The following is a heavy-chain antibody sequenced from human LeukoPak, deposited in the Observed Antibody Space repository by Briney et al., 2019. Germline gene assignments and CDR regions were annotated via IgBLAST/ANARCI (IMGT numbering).Heavy chain of an antibody. V-gene: IGHV4-34*01. CDR3: ARRRITMVRGAGYYFDH. CDR2: INHSGST. CDR1: GGSFSGYY. D-gene: IGHD3-10*01. J-gene: IGHJ4*02. Sequence: SETLSLTCAVYGGSFSGYYWSWIRQPPGKGLEWIGEINHSGSTNYNPSLKSRVTISVDTSKNQFSLKLSSVTAADTAVYYCARRRITMVRGAGYYFDHWGQGTLVTVSS.